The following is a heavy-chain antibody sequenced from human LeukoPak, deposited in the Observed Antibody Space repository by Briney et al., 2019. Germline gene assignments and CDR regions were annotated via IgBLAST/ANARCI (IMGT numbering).Heavy chain of an antibody. CDR3: ATSGYNSDYFDF. CDR2: IGSSSSYI. J-gene: IGHJ4*02. CDR1: GFTFSSYW. V-gene: IGHV3-21*01. Sequence: GSLRLSCAASGFTFSSYWMSWVRQAPGKGLEWVSSIGSSSSYIYYADSVKGRFSVSRDNTKNSLSVEMNSLRAEDTAVYYCATSGYNSDYFDFWGQGTLVTVSS. D-gene: IGHD5-12*01.